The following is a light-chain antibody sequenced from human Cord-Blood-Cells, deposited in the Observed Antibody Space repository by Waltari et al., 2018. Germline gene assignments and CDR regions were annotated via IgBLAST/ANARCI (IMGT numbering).Light chain of an antibody. CDR2: EGS. Sequence: QPALTQPASVSGSPGQSITISCTGTSSDVGRYNLVSWYQQQPGKAPKLMIYEGSKRPSGVSNRFSGSKSGNTASLTISGLQAEDEADYYCCSYAGSWVFGGGTKLTVL. J-gene: IGLJ3*02. CDR3: CSYAGSWV. V-gene: IGLV2-23*01. CDR1: SSDVGRYNL.